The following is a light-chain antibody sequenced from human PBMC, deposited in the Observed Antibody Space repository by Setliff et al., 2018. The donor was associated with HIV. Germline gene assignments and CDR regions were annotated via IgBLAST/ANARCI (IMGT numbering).Light chain of an antibody. CDR3: SSYTSNNSGV. V-gene: IGLV2-14*03. Sequence: QSALTQPASVSGSPGQSITISCTGTSSDVGGYNYVSWYQQHPGKAPKLMIYDVTNRPSRVSNRFSGSNSGNTASLTISGLQAEDEADYYCSSYTSNNSGVFGTGTKVTVL. CDR1: SSDVGGYNY. CDR2: DVT. J-gene: IGLJ1*01.